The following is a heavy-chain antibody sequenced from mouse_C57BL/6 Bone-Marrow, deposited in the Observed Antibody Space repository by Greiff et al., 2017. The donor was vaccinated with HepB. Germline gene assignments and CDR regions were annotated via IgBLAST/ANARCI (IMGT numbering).Heavy chain of an antibody. Sequence: VQLQQSGAELVRPGPSVKMSCKASGYTFTNYWIGWAKQRPGHGLEWIGDIYPGGGYTNYNEKFKGKATLTAGKSSSTAYMQFSSLTSEDSAIYYCARREGGYYLYYYAMDYWGQGTSVTVSS. CDR1: GYTFTNYW. CDR2: IYPGGGYT. CDR3: ARREGGYYLYYYAMDY. D-gene: IGHD1-1*01. J-gene: IGHJ4*01. V-gene: IGHV1-63*01.